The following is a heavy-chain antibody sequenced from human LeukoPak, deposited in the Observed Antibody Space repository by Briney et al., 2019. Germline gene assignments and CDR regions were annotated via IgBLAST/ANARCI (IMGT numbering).Heavy chain of an antibody. CDR1: GETFIIYT. CDR2: VIPSLDVS. V-gene: IGHV1-69*04. J-gene: IGHJ4*02. CDR3: ARDHCSRGSCLGGH. D-gene: IGHD2-15*01. Sequence: SVKVSCKASGETFIIYTFSWVRQAPGQGLEWMGRVIPSLDVSNYAEKFQGRVTINADKSSSTTYMELTSLRSEDTAMYYCARDHCSRGSCLGGHWGQGTLVTVSS.